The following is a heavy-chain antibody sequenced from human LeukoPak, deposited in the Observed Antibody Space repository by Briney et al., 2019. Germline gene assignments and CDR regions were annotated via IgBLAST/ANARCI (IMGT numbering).Heavy chain of an antibody. CDR1: GFTFDDYA. V-gene: IGHV3-9*01. J-gene: IGHJ4*02. CDR2: ISWNSGSI. CDR3: ARDQYSSGWLGNYFDY. Sequence: PGGSLRLSCAASGFTFDDYAMHWVRHAPGKGLEWVSGISWNSGSIGYADSVKGRFTISRDNAKNSLYLQMNSLRAEDTAVYYCARDQYSSGWLGNYFDYWGQGTLVTVSS. D-gene: IGHD6-19*01.